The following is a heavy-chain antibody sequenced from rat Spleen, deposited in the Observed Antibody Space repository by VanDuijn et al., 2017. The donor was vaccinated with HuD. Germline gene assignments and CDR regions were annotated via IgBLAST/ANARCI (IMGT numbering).Heavy chain of an antibody. J-gene: IGHJ3*01. CDR2: ISYDGSST. CDR1: GFTFSDYY. Sequence: EVQLVESGGGLVQPGRSLKLSCAASGFTFSDYYMAWVRQAPTKGLEWVATISYDGSSTYYRDSVKGRFTISRDNAKNTLYLQMDSLRSEDTATYYCASNYPGVYWGQGTLVTVSS. V-gene: IGHV5-7*01. D-gene: IGHD1-4*01. CDR3: ASNYPGVY.